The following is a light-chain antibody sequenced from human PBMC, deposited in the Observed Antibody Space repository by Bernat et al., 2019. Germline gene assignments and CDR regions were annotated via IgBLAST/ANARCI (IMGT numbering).Light chain of an antibody. V-gene: IGKV1-33*01. J-gene: IGKJ3*01. CDR1: QDINYY. CDR3: QQFNSVPPT. Sequence: DIQMTQSPSSLSASVGDTVTITCQASQDINYYLNWFQQKPGQALKLLIYEGSNLQTGVPSRFSGGGSGTRFTLTINSLQPEDFATYFCQQFNSVPPTFGPGTRLDVK. CDR2: EGS.